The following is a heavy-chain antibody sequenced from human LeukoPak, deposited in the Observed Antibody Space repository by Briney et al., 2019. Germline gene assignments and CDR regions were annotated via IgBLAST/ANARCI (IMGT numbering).Heavy chain of an antibody. Sequence: SETLSLTCAVSGGSISSSNRWSWVRQPPGKGLERIGEIYHSGSTNYNPSLKSRVTISVDKSKNQFSLKLSSVTAADTAVYYCARDRYDILTGWALYGMDVWGKGTTVTVSS. CDR1: GGSISSSNR. CDR3: ARDRYDILTGWALYGMDV. D-gene: IGHD3-9*01. V-gene: IGHV4-4*02. CDR2: IYHSGST. J-gene: IGHJ6*04.